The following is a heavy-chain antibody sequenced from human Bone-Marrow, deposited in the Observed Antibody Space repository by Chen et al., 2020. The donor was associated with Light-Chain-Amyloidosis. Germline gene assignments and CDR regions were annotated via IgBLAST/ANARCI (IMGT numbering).Heavy chain of an antibody. CDR2: IYPGDSGT. V-gene: IGHV5-51*01. J-gene: IGHJ6*02. Sequence: EVQLVQSGAEERKPGESLRISCQTFGYDFNSYWIGWVRQMPGEGLEWMGIIYPGDSGTNYSPSFEGLVTMSVDKSTNTAYLQWNTLKASDTATYFCARRFLHLDYGMDVWGQGTTVIVSS. CDR3: ARRFLHLDYGMDV. CDR1: GYDFNSYW.